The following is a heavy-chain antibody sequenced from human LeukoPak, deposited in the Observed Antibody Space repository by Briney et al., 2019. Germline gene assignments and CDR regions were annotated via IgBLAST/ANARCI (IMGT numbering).Heavy chain of an antibody. V-gene: IGHV5-51*01. Sequence: GESLKISRQGFGYSFTNYWIGWVRQMPGKGMEWMGVICPGDSRIRYNPSFQGQVTISVDRSISTAYLQWVSLKASDSAMYYCACRDLTSTWSFPWGQGTLVTVSS. CDR2: ICPGDSRI. CDR3: ACRDLTSTWSFP. J-gene: IGHJ5*02. CDR1: GYSFTNYW. D-gene: IGHD6-13*01.